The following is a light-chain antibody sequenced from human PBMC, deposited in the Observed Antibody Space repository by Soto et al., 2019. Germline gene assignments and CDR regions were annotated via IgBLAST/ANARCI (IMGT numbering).Light chain of an antibody. J-gene: IGLJ2*01. CDR3: QVWDSSSDHPEV. CDR1: NIGSKS. CDR2: YDS. V-gene: IGLV3-21*04. Sequence: SYELTQPPSVSVAPGKTARITCGGNNIGSKSVHWYQQKPGQAPVLVIYYDSDRPSGIPERFSGSNSGNTATLTISRVEAGDEADDYCQVWDSSSDHPEVFGGGTKLTVL.